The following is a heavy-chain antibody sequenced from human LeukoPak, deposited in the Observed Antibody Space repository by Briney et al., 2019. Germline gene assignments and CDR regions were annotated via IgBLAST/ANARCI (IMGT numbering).Heavy chain of an antibody. CDR1: GGSISSYY. V-gene: IGHV4-59*01. CDR2: IYCSGST. Sequence: SETLSLTCTVSGGSISSYYWSWIRQPPGKGLEWIGYIYCSGSTNYNPSPKSRVTISVDTSKNQFSLKLSSVTAADTAVYYCARDGRALAAAGYFDYWGQGTLVTVSS. J-gene: IGHJ4*02. CDR3: ARDGRALAAAGYFDY. D-gene: IGHD6-13*01.